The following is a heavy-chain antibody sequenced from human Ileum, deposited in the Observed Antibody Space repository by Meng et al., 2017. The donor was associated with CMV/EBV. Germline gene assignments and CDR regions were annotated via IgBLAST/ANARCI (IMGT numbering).Heavy chain of an antibody. CDR1: GFPFSNYW. D-gene: IGHD2-2*02. Sequence: GESLKISCVASGFPFSNYWMHWVRQAPGKGLVWVSHINTDGTDTTYADSVKGRFTISRDNARNSLYLQMNSLRADDTAVYYCARAGYCSISSCYTGVFDSWGQGTLVTVSS. J-gene: IGHJ4*02. CDR2: INTDGTDT. V-gene: IGHV3-74*03. CDR3: ARAGYCSISSCYTGVFDS.